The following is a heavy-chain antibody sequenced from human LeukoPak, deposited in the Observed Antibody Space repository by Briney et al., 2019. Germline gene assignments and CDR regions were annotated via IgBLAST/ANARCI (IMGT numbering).Heavy chain of an antibody. CDR2: IKTDGSST. D-gene: IGHD2-2*01. V-gene: IGHV3-74*01. CDR3: ARGLAVVPACIADY. J-gene: IGHJ4*02. Sequence: GSLRLSCAASGFTFNSYWMHWVRQAPGKGLVWVSRIKTDGSSTTYADSVKGRFTISRDNAKNTLYLQMNSLRAEDTAVYYCARGLAVVPACIADYWGQGTLVTVSS. CDR1: GFTFNSYW.